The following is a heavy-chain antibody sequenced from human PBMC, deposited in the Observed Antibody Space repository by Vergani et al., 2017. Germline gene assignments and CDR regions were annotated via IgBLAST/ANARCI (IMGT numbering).Heavy chain of an antibody. CDR1: GAYVGSGGYY. CDR2: IYYSGST. Sequence: QVQLQESGPGLVKASQTLTLTCSVSGAYVGSGGYYWSWIRQPPGKGLEWIGYIYYSGSTYYNPSLKSRVTISVDTSKNQFSLKLSSVTAADTAVYYCAREVXQPYYYDSSGSLDYWGQGTLVTVSS. J-gene: IGHJ4*02. V-gene: IGHV4-30-4*08. D-gene: IGHD3-22*01. CDR3: AREVXQPYYYDSSGSLDY.